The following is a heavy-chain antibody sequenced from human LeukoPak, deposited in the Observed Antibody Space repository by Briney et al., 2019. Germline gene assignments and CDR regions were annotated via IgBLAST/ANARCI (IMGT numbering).Heavy chain of an antibody. CDR3: ARAQGYSSSFWYFDL. Sequence: PSETLFLTCAVSGVSISSGGYSWSWIRQPPGKGLEWIGYIYHSGSTYYNPSLKSRVTISVDRSKNQFSLKLSSVTAADMAVYYCARAQGYSSSFWYFDLWGRGTLVTVSS. D-gene: IGHD6-13*01. J-gene: IGHJ2*01. V-gene: IGHV4-30-2*01. CDR1: GVSISSGGYS. CDR2: IYHSGST.